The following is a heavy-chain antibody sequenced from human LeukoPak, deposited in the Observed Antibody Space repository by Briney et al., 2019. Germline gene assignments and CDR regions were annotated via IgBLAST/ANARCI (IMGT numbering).Heavy chain of an antibody. Sequence: ASVKVSCKASGYTFTSYDINWVRQAPEQGLEWMGWMNPNSGNTGYAQKFQGRVTMTRNTSISTAYMELSSLRSEDTAVYYCARGRGWFGELFRFDPWGQGTLVTVSS. J-gene: IGHJ5*02. V-gene: IGHV1-8*01. CDR2: MNPNSGNT. CDR1: GYTFTSYD. D-gene: IGHD3-10*01. CDR3: ARGRGWFGELFRFDP.